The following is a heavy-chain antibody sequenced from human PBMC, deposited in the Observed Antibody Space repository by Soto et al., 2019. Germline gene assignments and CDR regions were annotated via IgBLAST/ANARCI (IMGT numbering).Heavy chain of an antibody. CDR3: AKARGLYGSGSYYTVYDY. D-gene: IGHD3-10*01. V-gene: IGHV3-23*01. Sequence: EVQLLESGGGLVQPGGSLRLSCAASGFTFSSYAMSWVRQAPGKGLEWVSAISGSGGSTYYADSVKGRFTISRDNSKNTLYLQMNSLRAEDTAVYYCAKARGLYGSGSYYTVYDYWGQGTLVTVSS. J-gene: IGHJ4*02. CDR2: ISGSGGST. CDR1: GFTFSSYA.